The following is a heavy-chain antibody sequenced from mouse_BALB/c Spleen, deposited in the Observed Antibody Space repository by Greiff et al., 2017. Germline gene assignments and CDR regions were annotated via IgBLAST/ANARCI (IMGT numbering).Heavy chain of an antibody. CDR2: ISYSGST. Sequence: EVQGVESGPGLVKPSQSLSLTCTVTGYSITSDYAWNWIRQFPGNKLEWMGYISYSGSTSYNPSLKSRISITRDTSKNQFFLQLNSVTTEDTATYYCARSDSLLRLPYFDYWGQGTTLTVSS. V-gene: IGHV3-2*02. J-gene: IGHJ2*01. D-gene: IGHD1-2*01. CDR3: ARSDSLLRLPYFDY. CDR1: GYSITSDYA.